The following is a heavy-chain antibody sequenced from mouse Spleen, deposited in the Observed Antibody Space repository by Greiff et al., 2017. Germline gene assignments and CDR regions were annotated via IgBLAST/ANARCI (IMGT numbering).Heavy chain of an antibody. Sequence: EVQLQESGTVLARPGASVKMSCKTSGYTFTSYWMHWVKQRPGQGLEWIGAIYPGNSDTSYNQKFKAKAKLTAVTSASTAYMELSSLTNEDSAVYYCTRKDYRSYWGQGTLVTVSA. CDR3: TRKDYRSY. CDR1: GYTFTSYW. J-gene: IGHJ3*01. D-gene: IGHD2-14*01. CDR2: IYPGNSDT. V-gene: IGHV1-5*01.